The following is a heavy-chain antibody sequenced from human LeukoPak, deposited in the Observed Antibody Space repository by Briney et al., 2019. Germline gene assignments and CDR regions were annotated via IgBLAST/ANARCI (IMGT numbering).Heavy chain of an antibody. CDR1: GGSISSRSYQ. Sequence: SETLSLTCSVSGGSISSRSYQWGWIRQPPGKGLEWIGSIYYSGSTYYNPSLKSRVTISVDTSKNQFSLKLSSVTAADTAVYYRARHEVAAAGSPHYWGQGTLVTVSS. D-gene: IGHD6-13*01. CDR3: ARHEVAAAGSPHY. CDR2: IYYSGST. J-gene: IGHJ4*02. V-gene: IGHV4-39*01.